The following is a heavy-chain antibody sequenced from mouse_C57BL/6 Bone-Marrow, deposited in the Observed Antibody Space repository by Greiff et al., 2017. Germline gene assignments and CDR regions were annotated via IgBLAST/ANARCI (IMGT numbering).Heavy chain of an antibody. CDR2: IYPGDGDT. V-gene: IGHV1-80*01. D-gene: IGHD2-12*01. CDR3: SRRENDVFVY. Sequence: VKLMESGAELVTPGASVKLSCKASGYAFSSYGMNWVKQRPGKGLEWIGQIYPGDGDTYYNGKFKGKATLTADKSSSTAYLQLSSLTSADSAVYFWSRRENDVFVYWGQGTVVTVSA. J-gene: IGHJ3*01. CDR1: GYAFSSYG.